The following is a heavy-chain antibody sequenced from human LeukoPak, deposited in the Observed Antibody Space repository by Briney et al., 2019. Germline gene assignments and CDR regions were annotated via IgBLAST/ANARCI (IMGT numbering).Heavy chain of an antibody. Sequence: GGSLRLSXAASGFTFSSYEMNWVRQAPGKGLEWVSYISSSGSTIYYADSVKGRFTISRDNAKNSLYLQMNSLRAEDTAVYYCARGPFTTDLDYWGQGTLVTVSS. CDR1: GFTFSSYE. V-gene: IGHV3-48*03. CDR3: ARGPFTTDLDY. D-gene: IGHD4-17*01. CDR2: ISSSGSTI. J-gene: IGHJ4*02.